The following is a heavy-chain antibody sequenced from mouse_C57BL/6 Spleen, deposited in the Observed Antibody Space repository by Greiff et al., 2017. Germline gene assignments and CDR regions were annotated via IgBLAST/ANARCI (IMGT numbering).Heavy chain of an antibody. J-gene: IGHJ1*03. CDR2: ISYDGSN. CDR3: ARGVATSSLYFDV. Sequence: ESGPGLVKPSQSLSLTCSVTGYSITSGYYWNWIRQFPGNKLEWMGYISYDGSNNYNPSLKNRISITRDTSKNQFFLKLNSVTTEDTATYYCARGVATSSLYFDVWGTGTTVTFAS. CDR1: GYSITSGYY. V-gene: IGHV3-6*01. D-gene: IGHD1-1*01.